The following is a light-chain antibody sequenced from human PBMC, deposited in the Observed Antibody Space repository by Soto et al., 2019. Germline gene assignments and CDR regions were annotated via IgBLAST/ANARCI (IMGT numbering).Light chain of an antibody. Sequence: EIVLTQSPGTLSLSPGETATLSCRASQSITSDYLAWYQQKPGQAPRLLIYGISFRATGIPDRFSGSGSGTDFTLTISRLEPEDYAVYYCEQYGSSPFTFGPGTKVDIK. CDR2: GIS. CDR3: EQYGSSPFT. V-gene: IGKV3-20*01. CDR1: QSITSDY. J-gene: IGKJ3*01.